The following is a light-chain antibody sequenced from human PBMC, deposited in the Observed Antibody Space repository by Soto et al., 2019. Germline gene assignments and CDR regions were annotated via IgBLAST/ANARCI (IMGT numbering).Light chain of an antibody. CDR1: QSVSSSY. CDR2: GAF. V-gene: IGKV3-20*01. J-gene: IGKJ2*01. Sequence: LTQSPGTLSLSPGERATLSCRASQSVSSSYLAWYLQKPGQAPRLLIYGAFSRATGIPDKFSGSGSGTDFTLTISRLEPEYFAVYYCQQYGSSPLYTFGQGTKLEIK. CDR3: QQYGSSPLYT.